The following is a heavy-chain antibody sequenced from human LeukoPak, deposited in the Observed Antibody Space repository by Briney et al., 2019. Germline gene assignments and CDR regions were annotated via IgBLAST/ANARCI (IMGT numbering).Heavy chain of an antibody. D-gene: IGHD4-11*01. V-gene: IGHV3-30*02. Sequence: GGSLRLSCAASGFTFSSYGMHWVRQAPGKGLEWVAFIRFDESTKYYGESVQGRFTISRDASKNTLYLQMNSLRVEDTAVYYCAKDQAYRSNYYGRDPPDYWGQGTQVTVSS. J-gene: IGHJ4*02. CDR1: GFTFSSYG. CDR2: IRFDESTK. CDR3: AKDQAYRSNYYGRDPPDY.